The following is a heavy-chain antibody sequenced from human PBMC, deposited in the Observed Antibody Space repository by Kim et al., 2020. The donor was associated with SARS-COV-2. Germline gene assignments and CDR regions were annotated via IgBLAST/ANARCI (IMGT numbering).Heavy chain of an antibody. D-gene: IGHD3-22*01. CDR1: GYTFTSYY. CDR2: INPSVGST. Sequence: ASVKVSCKASGYTFTSYYMHWVRQAPVQGLEWVGIINPSVGSTNYAQKFQGRVTMTTDTSTSTVYMELSSLRSEDTAVYYCARVPSNCYDRSGNYYFDYCGQGTLVTVSS. J-gene: IGHJ4*02. V-gene: IGHV1-46*01. CDR3: ARVPSNCYDRSGNYYFDY.